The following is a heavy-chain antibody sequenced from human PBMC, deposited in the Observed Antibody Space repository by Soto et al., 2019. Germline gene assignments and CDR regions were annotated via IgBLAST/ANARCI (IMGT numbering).Heavy chain of an antibody. D-gene: IGHD5-18*01. V-gene: IGHV3-30-3*01. J-gene: IGHJ4*02. CDR1: GFTFSSYA. CDR2: ISYDGSNK. Sequence: QVQLVESGGGVVQPGRSLRLSCAPSGFTFSSYAMHWVRQAPGKGLEWVAVISYDGSNKYYADSVKGRFTISRDNSKNTLYLQMNSLRAEDTAVYYCARVDTAMAVDYWGQGTLVTVSS. CDR3: ARVDTAMAVDY.